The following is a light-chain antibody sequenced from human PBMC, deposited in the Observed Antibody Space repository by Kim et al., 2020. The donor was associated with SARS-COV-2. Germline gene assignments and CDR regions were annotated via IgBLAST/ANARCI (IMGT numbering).Light chain of an antibody. CDR3: SQYGCLPLYT. CDR2: GAS. V-gene: IGKV3-20*01. Sequence: EIVLTQSPGTLSLSPGERATLSCRASQSVSSSYLAWYQQKPGQAPRLLIYGASSRATGIPDRFSGSGSGTDFTLTISRLEPEDFAVYLCSQYGCLPLYTCAKGTKLEI. CDR1: QSVSSSY. J-gene: IGKJ2*01.